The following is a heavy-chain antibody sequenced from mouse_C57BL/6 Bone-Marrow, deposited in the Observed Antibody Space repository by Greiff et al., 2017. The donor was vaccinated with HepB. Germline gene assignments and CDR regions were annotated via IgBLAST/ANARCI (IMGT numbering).Heavy chain of an antibody. V-gene: IGHV14-4*01. D-gene: IGHD1-1*01. CDR2: IDPENGDT. CDR1: GFNIKDDY. CDR3: TPPILLRSLNYAMDY. J-gene: IGHJ4*01. Sequence: EVQLQQSGAELVRPGASVKLSCTASGFNIKDDYMHWVKQRPEQGLEWIGWIDPENGDTEYASKFQGKATITADTSSNTAYLQLSSLTSEDTAVYYWTPPILLRSLNYAMDYWGQGTSVTVSS.